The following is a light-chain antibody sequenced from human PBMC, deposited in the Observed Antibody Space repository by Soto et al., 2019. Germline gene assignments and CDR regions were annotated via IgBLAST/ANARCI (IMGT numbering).Light chain of an antibody. V-gene: IGLV8-61*01. Sequence: QTVVTQEPSFSVSPGGTVTLTCGLSSGSVSTSYYPSWYQQTPGQAPRTLIYSTNTRSSGVPDRFHGCILGYKAALTITGAQADDESDYYCVLYMGSGISVFGGGT. CDR1: SGSVSTSYY. CDR2: STN. CDR3: VLYMGSGISV. J-gene: IGLJ2*01.